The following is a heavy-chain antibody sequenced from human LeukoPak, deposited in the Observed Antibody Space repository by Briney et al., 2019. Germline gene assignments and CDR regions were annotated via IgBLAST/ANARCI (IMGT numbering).Heavy chain of an antibody. Sequence: RKSGPTLVKPTQTLTLTCTSSGFSLSTSGVGVGWIRQPPGKALEWLAVIYWDDDERYSPSLKSRLTITKDTSKNQVVLTMTNMDPVDTATYYCAHSRGGGNSAYFDYWGQGTLVTVSS. V-gene: IGHV2-5*02. CDR1: GFSLSTSGVG. J-gene: IGHJ4*02. CDR2: IYWDDDE. CDR3: AHSRGGGNSAYFDY. D-gene: IGHD4-23*01.